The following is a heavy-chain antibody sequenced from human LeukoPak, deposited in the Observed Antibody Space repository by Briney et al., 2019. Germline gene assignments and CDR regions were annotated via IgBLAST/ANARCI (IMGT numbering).Heavy chain of an antibody. CDR3: ARAGPAALTLIYYYYMGV. V-gene: IGHV4-38-2*01. CDR2: IYHSGST. D-gene: IGHD2-2*01. Sequence: SSETLSLTCAVSGYSISSGYYWGWIRQPPGKGLEWIGSIYHSGSTYYNPSLKSRVTISVDTSKNQFSLKLSSVTAADTAVYYCARAGPAALTLIYYYYMGVWGKGPRSPSP. CDR1: GYSISSGYY. J-gene: IGHJ6*03.